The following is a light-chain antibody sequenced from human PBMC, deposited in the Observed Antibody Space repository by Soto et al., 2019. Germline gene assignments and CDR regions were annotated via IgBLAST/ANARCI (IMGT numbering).Light chain of an antibody. J-gene: IGKJ1*01. V-gene: IGKV3-15*01. CDR3: QEDNNWPPDRT. CDR1: QSVGSN. CDR2: GAS. Sequence: EIVMPQSPAPLSVSPGERATLSCRASQSVGSNLAWYPLKPGQAPRLLIYGASTSATGIPARFSGSGSGSDFTLSSSSLQSEDFAIYFGQEDNNWPPDRTFGQGTKVEIK.